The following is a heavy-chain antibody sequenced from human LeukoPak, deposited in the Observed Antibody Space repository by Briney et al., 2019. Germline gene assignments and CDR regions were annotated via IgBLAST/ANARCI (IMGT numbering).Heavy chain of an antibody. D-gene: IGHD6-13*01. CDR3: ARGPDVYSSSWYGGGMDV. V-gene: IGHV4-34*01. J-gene: IGHJ6*02. CDR2: INHSGST. Sequence: RASETLSLTCAVYGGSFSGYYWSWIRQPPGKGLEWIGDINHSGSTNYNPSLKSRVTISVDTSKNQFSLNLSSVTAADTAVYYWARGPDVYSSSWYGGGMDVWGQGTTVTVSS. CDR1: GGSFSGYY.